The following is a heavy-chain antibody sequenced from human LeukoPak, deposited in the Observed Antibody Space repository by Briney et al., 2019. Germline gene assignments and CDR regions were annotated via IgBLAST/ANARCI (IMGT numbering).Heavy chain of an antibody. Sequence: SETLSLTCAVYGGSFSGYYWSWIRQPPGKGLEWIGYFYHSGSTNYNPSLKSRVTISVDTSKNHFSLKLSSVTAADTAVYHCARGQWLPVFDFWGQGTLVTVSS. CDR3: ARGQWLPVFDF. V-gene: IGHV4-34*11. CDR2: FYHSGST. J-gene: IGHJ4*02. CDR1: GGSFSGYY. D-gene: IGHD3-22*01.